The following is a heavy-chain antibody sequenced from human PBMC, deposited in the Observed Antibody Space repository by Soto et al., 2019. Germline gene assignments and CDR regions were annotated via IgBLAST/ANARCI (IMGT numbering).Heavy chain of an antibody. V-gene: IGHV1-69*12. CDR1: GGTFSSYA. CDR2: IIPIFGTA. J-gene: IGHJ4*02. Sequence: QVQLVQSGAEVKKPGSSVKVSCKASGGTFSSYAISWVRQAPGQGLEWMGGIIPIFGTANYAQKSQGRVTITADESTSTAYMELSGLGSEDTAVYYCARDLGRSWGGSYLVSWGQGPLVTVSS. CDR3: ARDLGRSWGGSYLVS. D-gene: IGHD6-13*01.